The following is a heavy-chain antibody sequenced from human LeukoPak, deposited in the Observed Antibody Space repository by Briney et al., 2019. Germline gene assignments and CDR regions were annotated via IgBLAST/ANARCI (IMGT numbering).Heavy chain of an antibody. CDR3: ARGGYSYGIHYYYMDV. Sequence: ASVKVSCKASGYTFTGYYMHWVRQAPGQGLEWMGWINPNSGGTYYAQKFQGRVSMTRDTSISTAYMELSSLRSDDTAVYYCARGGYSYGIHYYYMDVWGKGTTVTVSS. CDR2: INPNSGGT. V-gene: IGHV1-2*02. D-gene: IGHD5-18*01. J-gene: IGHJ6*03. CDR1: GYTFTGYY.